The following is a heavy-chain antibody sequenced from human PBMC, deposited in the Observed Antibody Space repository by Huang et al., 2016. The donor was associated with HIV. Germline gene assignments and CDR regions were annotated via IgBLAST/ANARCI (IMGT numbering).Heavy chain of an antibody. CDR2: ISYSGVS. J-gene: IGHJ4*01. D-gene: IGHD2-15*01. V-gene: IGHV4-59*11. CDR3: ARDRRHCSGGSCYYSDY. Sequence: QVQLQESGPGLVKPSETLSLTCSVSGGSISSHYWSWIRQPPGKGLEWIGGISYSGVSNDSPSLKSRVFISVDTSRNQFALKLSSVTAADTAVYYCARDRRHCSGGSCYYSDYWGHGTLVTVSS. CDR1: GGSISSHY.